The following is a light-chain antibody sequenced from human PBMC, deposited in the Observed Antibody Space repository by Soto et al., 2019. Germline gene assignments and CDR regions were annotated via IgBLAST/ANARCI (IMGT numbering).Light chain of an antibody. J-gene: IGLJ1*01. CDR3: GTWDSSLSAYV. CDR2: DNN. V-gene: IGLV1-51*01. CDR1: SSNIGNNY. Sequence: QSVLTQPPSVSAAPGQKVTISCSGSSSNIGNNYVSWYQQLPGTAPKLLIYDNNKRPSGIPDRFSGSKSGTSATLGITGLQTGAEADYYCGTWDSSLSAYVFGTGTKLTGL.